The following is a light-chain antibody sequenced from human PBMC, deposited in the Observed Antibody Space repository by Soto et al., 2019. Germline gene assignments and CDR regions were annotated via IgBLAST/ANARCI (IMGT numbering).Light chain of an antibody. V-gene: IGKV3-20*01. CDR3: QQYVSPPIT. J-gene: IGKJ5*01. CDR1: QSVTSTY. Sequence: EIVSTQSPGTLSLSPGERATLSCRASQSVTSTYLGWYQQKPGQAPSLLIYGASSRATGIPDRFSGSGSGTDFTLTISRLEPEDFAVYYCQQYVSPPITFGQGTRLEIK. CDR2: GAS.